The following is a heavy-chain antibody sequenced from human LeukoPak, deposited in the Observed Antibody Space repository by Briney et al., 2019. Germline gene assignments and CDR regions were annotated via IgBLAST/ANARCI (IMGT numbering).Heavy chain of an antibody. CDR3: ARDLHYYGSGP. CDR1: GFNFRDYS. CDR2: ISGTSSHM. D-gene: IGHD3-10*01. J-gene: IGHJ5*02. V-gene: IGHV3-21*01. Sequence: SGGSLRLSCVAYGFNFRDYSMNWVRQAPGKGLDWVSGISGTSSHMYYGDSVKGRFTVSRDNAKNSLYLQMESLRVEDTAVYYCARDLHYYGSGPWGQGTLVTVSS.